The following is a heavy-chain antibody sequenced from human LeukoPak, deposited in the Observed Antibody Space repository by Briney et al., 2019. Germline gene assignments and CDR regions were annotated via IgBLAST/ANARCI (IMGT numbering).Heavy chain of an antibody. CDR1: RFIFSSCL. D-gene: IGHD3-3*01. CDR3: ARDGSFWSGFHAFGL. J-gene: IGHJ3*01. Sequence: GGALTLSCATSRFIFSSCLLIWVRRPPRRGVEWVASVNQDGRDNYYEASVKGRFTISRDNAKKSLYLEMSSLRAEYTAVYYCARDGSFWSGFHAFGLWGQGTVVTVSS. V-gene: IGHV3-7*01. CDR2: VNQDGRDN.